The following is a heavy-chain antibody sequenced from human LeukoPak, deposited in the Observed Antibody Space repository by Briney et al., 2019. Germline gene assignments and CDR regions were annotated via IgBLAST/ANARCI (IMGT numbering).Heavy chain of an antibody. CDR2: IYSGGST. Sequence: GGSLRLSCAASGFTVSSNYMSWVRQAPGKGLEWVSVIYSGGSTYYADSVKGRFTISRDNSRNTLHLQMNSLRAEDTAVYYCASERAAHSPDAFDIWGQGTMVTVSS. CDR3: ASERAAHSPDAFDI. CDR1: GFTVSSNY. D-gene: IGHD6-13*01. J-gene: IGHJ3*02. V-gene: IGHV3-66*01.